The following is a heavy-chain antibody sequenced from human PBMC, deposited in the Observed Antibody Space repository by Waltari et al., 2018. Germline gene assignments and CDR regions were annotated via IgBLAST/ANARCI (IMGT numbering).Heavy chain of an antibody. J-gene: IGHJ4*02. Sequence: EVQLLQSGGVLVQPGWSRRLSWAASGLAVSVYWMHWVRQAPGQGLVWVSRINGDGSFINYADSVKGRFTTSRDNAKNTVYLQMNSLGAEDTAVYYCVRDLRQFDSWGQGTLVTVSS. CDR1: GLAVSVYW. V-gene: IGHV3-74*01. CDR2: INGDGSFI. CDR3: VRDLRQFDS.